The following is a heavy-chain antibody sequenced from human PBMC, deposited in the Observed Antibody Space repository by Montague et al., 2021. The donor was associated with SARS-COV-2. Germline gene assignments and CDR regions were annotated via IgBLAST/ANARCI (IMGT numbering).Heavy chain of an antibody. CDR1: GGSFSDYH. D-gene: IGHD1-1*01. CDR3: ARGAPGY. J-gene: IGHJ4*02. V-gene: IGHV4-34*01. Sequence: SETLSLTCAAYGGSFSDYHWTWIRQSPGEGLEWIGQINYGGSTKYNPSLKSRVTISIDTSKNQFSLKLTSVTAADTAVYYCARGAPGYRGQGTLVTVSS. CDR2: INYGGST.